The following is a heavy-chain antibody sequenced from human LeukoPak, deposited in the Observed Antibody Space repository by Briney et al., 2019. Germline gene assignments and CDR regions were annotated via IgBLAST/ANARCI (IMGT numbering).Heavy chain of an antibody. CDR3: ARSAVINPCYFDY. J-gene: IGHJ4*02. CDR1: GGSISSSSYY. Sequence: PSETLSLTCTVSGGSISSSSYYWGWIRQPPGKGLEWIGSIYYGGSAYYNPSLKSRVTISVDTSKNQFSLKLSSVTAADTAVYYCARSAVINPCYFDYWGQGTLVTVSS. D-gene: IGHD1-14*01. CDR2: IYYGGSA. V-gene: IGHV4-39*07.